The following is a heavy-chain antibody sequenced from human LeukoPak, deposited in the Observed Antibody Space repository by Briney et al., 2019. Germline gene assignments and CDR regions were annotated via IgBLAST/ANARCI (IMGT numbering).Heavy chain of an antibody. CDR1: GDSVSSNSAA. Sequence: SQTLSLTCAISGDSVSSNSAAWNWIRQSPSRGLEWLGRTYYRSTWYNDYAVSVRGRITVNPDTSKNQFSLHLNSVTPEDTAVYYCARRLTQYDCFDPWGQGILVAVSS. J-gene: IGHJ5*02. V-gene: IGHV6-1*01. CDR2: TYYRSTWYN. D-gene: IGHD2-2*01. CDR3: ARRLTQYDCFDP.